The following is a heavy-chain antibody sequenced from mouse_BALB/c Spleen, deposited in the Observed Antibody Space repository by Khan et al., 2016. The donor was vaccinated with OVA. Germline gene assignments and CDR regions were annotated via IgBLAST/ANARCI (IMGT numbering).Heavy chain of an antibody. D-gene: IGHD2-10*01. Sequence: QIQLVQSGPELKKPGETVKISCKASGKTFTNYGMNWVKQAPGKGLKWMGWINTYTGEPTYADDFKGRFAFSLEASASTAYLQINNLKDEDTATYCCARPPYFSYVMVYWGQGTSVTGSS. CDR3: ARPPYFSYVMVY. CDR2: INTYTGEP. J-gene: IGHJ4*01. V-gene: IGHV9-3-1*01. CDR1: GKTFTNYG.